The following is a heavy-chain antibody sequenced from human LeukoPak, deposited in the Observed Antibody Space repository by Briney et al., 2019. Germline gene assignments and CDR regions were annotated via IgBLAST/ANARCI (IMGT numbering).Heavy chain of an antibody. Sequence: PGGSLRLSCAASGFTFDDYAMHWVRQAPGKGLEWVSGISWNSGSIGYADSVKGRFTISKDNAKNSLSLQMNSLRAEDTALYYCAKQAIRDAFDIWGQGTMVTVSS. CDR3: AKQAIRDAFDI. V-gene: IGHV3-9*01. J-gene: IGHJ3*02. D-gene: IGHD5-12*01. CDR2: ISWNSGSI. CDR1: GFTFDDYA.